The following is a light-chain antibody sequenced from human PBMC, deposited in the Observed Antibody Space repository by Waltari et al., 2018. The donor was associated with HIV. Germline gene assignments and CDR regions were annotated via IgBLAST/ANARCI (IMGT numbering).Light chain of an antibody. Sequence: EIVLTQSPGTLSLSPGERATPSCRASQSLSNNYLAWYQQKPGQAPRLLIYGASSRATGIPDRFSGSGSGTDFTLTISRLEPEDFAVYYCQQYGSSPPTFGQGTKVEIK. CDR2: GAS. CDR1: QSLSNNY. J-gene: IGKJ1*01. CDR3: QQYGSSPPT. V-gene: IGKV3-20*01.